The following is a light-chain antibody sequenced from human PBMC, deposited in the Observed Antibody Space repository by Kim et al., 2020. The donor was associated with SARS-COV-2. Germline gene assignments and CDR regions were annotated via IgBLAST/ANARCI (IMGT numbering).Light chain of an antibody. V-gene: IGLV3-1*01. CDR3: QAGDSTVV. Sequence: SYELTQPPSVSVSTGQTASITCSGDRLGEKYSSWYQHKPGQYPVLVIFQDNKRPSGIPERFSGANYGNTATLTISGTQALDEADYYCQAGDSTVVFGGGTQLTVL. CDR2: QDN. CDR1: RLGEKY. J-gene: IGLJ2*01.